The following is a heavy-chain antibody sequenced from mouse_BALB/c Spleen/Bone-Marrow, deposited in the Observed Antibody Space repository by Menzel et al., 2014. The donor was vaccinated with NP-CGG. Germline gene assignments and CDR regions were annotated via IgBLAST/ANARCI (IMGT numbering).Heavy chain of an antibody. CDR1: GFTFSSYA. CDR3: ARDYGNYGFAY. J-gene: IGHJ3*01. Sequence: VQLKESGGGLVKSGGSLKLSCAASGFTFSSYAMSWVRQTPEKRLEWVATISSGGSYTYYPDSVKGRFTISRDNAKNTLYLQMSSLRSEDTAMYYCARDYGNYGFAYWGQGTLVTVSA. CDR2: ISSGGSYT. V-gene: IGHV5-9-3*01. D-gene: IGHD2-1*01.